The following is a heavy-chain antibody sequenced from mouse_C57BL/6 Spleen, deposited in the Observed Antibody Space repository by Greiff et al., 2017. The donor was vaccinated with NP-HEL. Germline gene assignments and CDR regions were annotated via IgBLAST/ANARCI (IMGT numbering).Heavy chain of an antibody. CDR1: GYSITSGYY. J-gene: IGHJ4*01. D-gene: IGHD2-5*01. CDR3: ARDHYSNYYAMDY. V-gene: IGHV3-6*01. CDR2: ISYDGSN. Sequence: EVQLVESGPGLVKPSQSLSLTCSVTGYSITSGYYWNWIRQFPGNKLEWMGYISYDGSNNYNPSLKNRISITRDTSKNQFFLKLNSVTTEDTATYYCARDHYSNYYAMDYWGQGTSVTVSS.